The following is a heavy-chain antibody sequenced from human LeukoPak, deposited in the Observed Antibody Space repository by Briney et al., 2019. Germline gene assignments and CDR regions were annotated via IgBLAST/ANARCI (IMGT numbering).Heavy chain of an antibody. J-gene: IGHJ4*02. V-gene: IGHV1-2*02. CDR2: IHPNRGDS. CDR3: ARDGGIVGATGPFDY. CDR1: GYIFTAYY. D-gene: IGHD1-26*01. Sequence: ASVKVSCKASGYIFTAYYIHWVRQAPGQGLEWMGWIHPNRGDSNYEQKFQGRVTMTRDTPISTAYIELSRLRSDDTAVYYCARDGGIVGATGPFDYWGQGTLVTVSS.